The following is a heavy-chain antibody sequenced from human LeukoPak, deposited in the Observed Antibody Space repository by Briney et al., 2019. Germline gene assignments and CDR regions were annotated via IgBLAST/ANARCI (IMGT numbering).Heavy chain of an antibody. D-gene: IGHD2-15*01. CDR3: AKRPYCSGAVCSHIDY. Sequence: PGGSLRLSCAASGFTFITYAMSWVRQAPGKGMEWVSTISGSGGSTYYADSVKGRFTISRDNSKNTVYLQLNSLRAEDTAVYYCAKRPYCSGAVCSHIDYWGQGTLVTVST. V-gene: IGHV3-23*01. CDR1: GFTFITYA. J-gene: IGHJ4*02. CDR2: ISGSGGST.